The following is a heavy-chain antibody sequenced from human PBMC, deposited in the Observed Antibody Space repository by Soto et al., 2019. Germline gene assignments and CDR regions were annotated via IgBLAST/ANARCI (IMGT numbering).Heavy chain of an antibody. V-gene: IGHV3-33*01. CDR1: GITFSNTG. J-gene: IGHJ6*02. Sequence: GYLRLSCAASGITFSNTGMHWVRQAPGKGLEWVALIWYDGSYKYYADSVKGRFTISRDISKNTLYLQMNSLRAEDTAVYYCARQYYYGSFFDYYGMDVWGQGTTVTVSS. D-gene: IGHD3-10*01. CDR2: IWYDGSYK. CDR3: ARQYYYGSFFDYYGMDV.